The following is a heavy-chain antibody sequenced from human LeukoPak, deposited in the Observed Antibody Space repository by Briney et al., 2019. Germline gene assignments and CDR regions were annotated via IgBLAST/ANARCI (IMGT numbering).Heavy chain of an antibody. Sequence: PSETLSLTCTVSGGSISSSSYYWGWIRQPPGKGLEWIGSIYHSGSTYYNPPLKSRVTISVDTSKNQFSLKLSSVTAADTAVYYCARVPYCSGGSCYPAGESYYMDVWGKGTTVTVSS. CDR2: IYHSGST. CDR3: ARVPYCSGGSCYPAGESYYMDV. CDR1: GGSISSSSYY. J-gene: IGHJ6*03. V-gene: IGHV4-39*07. D-gene: IGHD2-15*01.